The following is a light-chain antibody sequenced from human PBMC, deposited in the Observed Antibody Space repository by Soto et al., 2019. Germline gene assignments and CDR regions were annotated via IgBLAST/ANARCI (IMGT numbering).Light chain of an antibody. V-gene: IGLV2-14*03. CDR2: DVI. CDR1: SSDVGGYNY. CDR3: SSHSSSSTLVV. J-gene: IGLJ2*01. Sequence: QSVLSQPASMSGSPGQSITISCTGTSSDVGGYNYVSWYRQHPGKAPKLIIYDVIHRPSEVSNRFSGSKSGNTASLTISGLQAEDEADYYCSSHSSSSTLVVFGGGTQLTVL.